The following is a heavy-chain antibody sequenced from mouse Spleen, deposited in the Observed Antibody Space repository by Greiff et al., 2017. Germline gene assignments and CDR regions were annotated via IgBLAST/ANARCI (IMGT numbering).Heavy chain of an antibody. V-gene: IGHV1-19*01. J-gene: IGHJ2*01. CDR3: ASSRFITSVVADY. CDR1: GYTFTDYY. Sequence: VQLKQSGPVLVKPGASVKMSCKASGYTFTDYYMNWVKQSHGKSLEWIGVINPYNGGTSYNQKFKGKATLTVDKSSSTAYMELNSLTSEDSAVYYCASSRFITSVVADYWGQGTTLTVSS. CDR2: INPYNGGT. D-gene: IGHD1-1*01.